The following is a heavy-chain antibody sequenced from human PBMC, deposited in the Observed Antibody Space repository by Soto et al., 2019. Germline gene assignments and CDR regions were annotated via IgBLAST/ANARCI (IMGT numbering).Heavy chain of an antibody. CDR2: IYYSGST. J-gene: IGHJ4*02. CDR1: GGSISSYY. D-gene: IGHD4-17*01. Sequence: SETLSLTCTVSGGSISSYYCSWIRQPPGKGLEWIGYIYYSGSTNYNPSLKSRVTISVDTSKNQFSLKLSSVTAADTAVYYCARATDYGDCNYFDYWGQGTLVTVSS. V-gene: IGHV4-59*08. CDR3: ARATDYGDCNYFDY.